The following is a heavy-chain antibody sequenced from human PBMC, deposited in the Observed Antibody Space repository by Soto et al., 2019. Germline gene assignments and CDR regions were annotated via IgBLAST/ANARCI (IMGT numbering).Heavy chain of an antibody. CDR1: AGSISTGGYY. V-gene: IGHV4-31*03. Sequence: LSLTCTVSAGSISTGGYYWSWIRQHPGEGLEWIGFIYYSGSTYYNPSLKSRLAISLDASKEQFSLKLTSVTAADTAVYYCARVYSSPYYFVYCGPGIQGTVSS. J-gene: IGHJ4*02. CDR3: ARVYSSPYYFVY. D-gene: IGHD6-13*01. CDR2: IYYSGST.